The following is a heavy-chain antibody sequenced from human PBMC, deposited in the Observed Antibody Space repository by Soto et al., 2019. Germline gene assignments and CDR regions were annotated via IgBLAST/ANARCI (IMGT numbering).Heavy chain of an antibody. J-gene: IGHJ6*02. V-gene: IGHV1-69*12. Sequence: QVQLVQSGAEVKKPGSSVKVSCKASGGTFSSYAISWVRQAPGQGLEWMGGIIPIFGTADYAQKFQGRVAITADESTSTAYMELSSLRSEDTAVYYCARQGDPGGYYYYGMDVWGQGTTVTVSS. CDR3: ARQGDPGGYYYYGMDV. CDR1: GGTFSSYA. CDR2: IIPIFGTA. D-gene: IGHD2-21*02.